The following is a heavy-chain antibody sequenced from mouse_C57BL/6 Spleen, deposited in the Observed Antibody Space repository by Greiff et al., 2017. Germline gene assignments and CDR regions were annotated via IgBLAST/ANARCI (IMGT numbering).Heavy chain of an antibody. CDR3: ARGSYDYDGPSYWYFDV. J-gene: IGHJ1*03. D-gene: IGHD2-4*01. V-gene: IGHV2-2*01. Sequence: QVQLKESGPGLVQPSQSLSITCTVSGFSLTSYGVHWVRQSPGKGLEWLGVIWSGGSTDYNAAFISRLSISKDNSKSQVFFKMNSLQADDTAIYYCARGSYDYDGPSYWYFDVWGTGTTVTVSS. CDR2: IWSGGST. CDR1: GFSLTSYG.